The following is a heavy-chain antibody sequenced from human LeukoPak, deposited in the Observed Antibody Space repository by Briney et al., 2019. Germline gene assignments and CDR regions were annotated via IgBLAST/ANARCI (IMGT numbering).Heavy chain of an antibody. Sequence: SETLSLTCTVSGDSISSYYWSWIRQPPGKGLEWIGSIYYSGSTYYNPSLKSRVTISVDTSKNQFSLKLSSVTAADTAVYYCARDRRFLDYYYYTDVWGKGTTVTVS. CDR3: ARDRRFLDYYYYTDV. CDR1: GDSISSYY. V-gene: IGHV4-39*07. CDR2: IYYSGST. J-gene: IGHJ6*03. D-gene: IGHD3-3*01.